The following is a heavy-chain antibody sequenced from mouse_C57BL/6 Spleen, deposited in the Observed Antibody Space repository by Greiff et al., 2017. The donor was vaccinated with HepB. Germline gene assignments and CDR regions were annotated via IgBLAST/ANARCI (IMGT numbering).Heavy chain of an antibody. V-gene: IGHV3-6*01. J-gene: IGHJ4*01. CDR1: GYSITSGYY. Sequence: EVKLMESGPGLVKPSQSLSFTCSVTGYSITSGYYWNWIRQFPGNKLEWMGYISYDGSNNYNPSLKNRISITRDTSKNQFFLKLNSVTTEDTATYYGARTGNYYAMDYWGQGTSVTVSS. CDR2: ISYDGSN. CDR3: ARTGNYYAMDY.